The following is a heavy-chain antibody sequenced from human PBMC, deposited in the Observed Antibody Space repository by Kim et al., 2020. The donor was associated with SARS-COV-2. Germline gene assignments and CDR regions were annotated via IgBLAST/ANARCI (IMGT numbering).Heavy chain of an antibody. J-gene: IGHJ4*02. CDR3: ARDTVGAYGYFDY. V-gene: IGHV4-59*01. Sequence: TPSLKSTVTIAVDTSKNQFSLKLSSVTAADTAVYYCARDTVGAYGYFDYWGQGTLVTVSS. D-gene: IGHD1-26*01.